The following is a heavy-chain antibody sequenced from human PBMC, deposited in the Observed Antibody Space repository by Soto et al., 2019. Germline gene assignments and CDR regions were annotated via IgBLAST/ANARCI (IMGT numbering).Heavy chain of an antibody. CDR3: VKDRDSNSWPSRDV. CDR2: ISPNSGNT. D-gene: IGHD3-22*01. Sequence: QVHLVQSGAEVKKPGASVNVSCKTSGYTFTRNGISWVRQAPGQGLEWMGWISPNSGNTRYAQKLHDRVIMTTDTSTSTAYMELRSLRSDDTAVYYCVKDRDSNSWPSRDVWGPGTTVTVSS. CDR1: GYTFTRNG. J-gene: IGHJ6*02. V-gene: IGHV1-18*01.